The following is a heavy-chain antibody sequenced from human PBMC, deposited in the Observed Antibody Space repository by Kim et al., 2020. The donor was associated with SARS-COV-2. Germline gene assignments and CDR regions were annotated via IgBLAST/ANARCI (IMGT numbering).Heavy chain of an antibody. Sequence: SETLSLTCTVSGGSISSSSYYWGWIRQPPGKGLEWIGIIYYSGSTYYNPSLKSRVTISVDTSKNQFSLKLSSVTAADTAVYYCAGTCSGRAGAFDIWGQGTMVTVSS. D-gene: IGHD1-26*01. CDR3: AGTCSGRAGAFDI. CDR1: GGSISSSSYY. J-gene: IGHJ3*02. V-gene: IGHV4-39*01. CDR2: IYYSGST.